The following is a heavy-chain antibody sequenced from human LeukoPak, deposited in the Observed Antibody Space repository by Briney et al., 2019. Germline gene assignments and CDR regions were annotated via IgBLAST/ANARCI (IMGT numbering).Heavy chain of an antibody. CDR2: IYYSGST. CDR3: AREAPGGGSDIKVFDY. V-gene: IGHV4-31*03. J-gene: IGHJ4*02. Sequence: RSSETLSLTCTVSGGSISSGGYYWSWIRQHPGKGLEWIGYIYYSGSTYYNPSLKSRVTISVDTSKNQFSLKLSSVTAADTAVYYCAREAPGGGSDIKVFDYWGQGTLVTVSS. CDR1: GGSISSGGYY. D-gene: IGHD1-26*01.